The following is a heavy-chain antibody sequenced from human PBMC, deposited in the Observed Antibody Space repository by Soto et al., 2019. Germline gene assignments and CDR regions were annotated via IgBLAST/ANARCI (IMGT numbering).Heavy chain of an antibody. V-gene: IGHV3-53*01. CDR1: GFSVRSNY. D-gene: IGHD2-2*01. CDR3: ARDSQGVPPATPGYYFYGMDV. CDR2: IYIAGTT. J-gene: IGHJ6*02. Sequence: PGGSLRLSCAASGFSVRSNYMTWVRQAPGKGLEWVSIIYIAGTTYYADSVEGRFTISRDNSKNTLSLHMNSLRAEDTAVYYCARDSQGVPPATPGYYFYGMDVWGQGTTVTVSS.